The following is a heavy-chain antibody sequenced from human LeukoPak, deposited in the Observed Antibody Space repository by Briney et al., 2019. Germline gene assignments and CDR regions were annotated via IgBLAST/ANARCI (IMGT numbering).Heavy chain of an antibody. J-gene: IGHJ3*02. CDR3: ARPITGWTTGWAFDI. CDR1: GYSFTSYW. Sequence: KPGESLKISCKGSGYSFTSYWIGWVRQMPGKGLEWMGIIYPGDSDTRYSPSFQGQVTISADKSISTAYLQWSSLKASDTAMYYCARPITGWTTGWAFDIWGQGTMVTVSS. V-gene: IGHV5-51*03. D-gene: IGHD3-9*01. CDR2: IYPGDSDT.